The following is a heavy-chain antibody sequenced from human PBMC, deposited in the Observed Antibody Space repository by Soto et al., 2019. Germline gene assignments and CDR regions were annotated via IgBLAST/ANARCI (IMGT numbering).Heavy chain of an antibody. CDR3: ARAGYDRSGHEDPQGGAFDV. CDR2: LSGQSQNA. CDR1: GFICNHYV. J-gene: IGHJ3*01. Sequence: QVQLVQSGPEVKKPGDSVRVSCKASGFICNHYVINWVRQAPGQWLEWVGGLSGQSQNAHYAEKFQDRVTITKDTSTATSYLEVTSLRSDDSAVYFCARAGYDRSGHEDPQGGAFDVWGLGTVVTVSS. D-gene: IGHD5-12*01. V-gene: IGHV1-18*01.